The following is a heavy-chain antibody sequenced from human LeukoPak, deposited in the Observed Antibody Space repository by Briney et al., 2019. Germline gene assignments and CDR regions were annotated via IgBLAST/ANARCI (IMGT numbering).Heavy chain of an antibody. CDR3: ASSSVVRGVIRWFDP. Sequence: GESLKISCKGSGYSFTSYWIGWVRQMPGKGLEWMGIIYPGDSDTRYGPSFQGQVTISADKSISTAYLQWSSLKASDTAMYYCASSSVVRGVIRWFDPWGQGTLVTVSS. CDR2: IYPGDSDT. CDR1: GYSFTSYW. V-gene: IGHV5-51*01. D-gene: IGHD3-10*01. J-gene: IGHJ5*02.